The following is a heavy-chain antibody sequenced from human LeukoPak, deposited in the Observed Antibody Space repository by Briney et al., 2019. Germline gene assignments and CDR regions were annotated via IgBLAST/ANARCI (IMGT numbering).Heavy chain of an antibody. D-gene: IGHD3-22*01. Sequence: ASVKVSCKASGYTFTSYYMHWVRQAPGQGLEWMGIINPSGGSTSYAQKFQGRVTMTRDTSTSTAYMELRSLRSDDTAVYYCARDRHYYDSSGLQNSIDYWGQGTLVTVSS. V-gene: IGHV1-46*01. CDR1: GYTFTSYY. J-gene: IGHJ4*02. CDR2: INPSGGST. CDR3: ARDRHYYDSSGLQNSIDY.